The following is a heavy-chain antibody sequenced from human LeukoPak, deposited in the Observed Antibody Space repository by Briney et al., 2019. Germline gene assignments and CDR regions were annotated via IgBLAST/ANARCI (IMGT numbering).Heavy chain of an antibody. Sequence: ASVKVSCKASGYTFTSYGISWVRQAPGQGLEWMGRISAYNGNTNYAQKLQGRVTMTTDTSTSTAYMELRSLRSDDTAVYYCARDLSGSYYSGNDYWGQGTLVTVSS. D-gene: IGHD1-26*01. CDR3: ARDLSGSYYSGNDY. J-gene: IGHJ4*02. V-gene: IGHV1-18*01. CDR1: GYTFTSYG. CDR2: ISAYNGNT.